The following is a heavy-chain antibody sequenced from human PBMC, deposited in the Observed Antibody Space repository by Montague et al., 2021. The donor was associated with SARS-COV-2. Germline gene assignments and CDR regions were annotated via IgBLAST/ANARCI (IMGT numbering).Heavy chain of an antibody. CDR1: GDSVARNRPA. CDR3: ARDPRYSLSWSLDY. CDR2: TSYRSKWYY. V-gene: IGHV6-1*01. D-gene: IGHD6-13*01. J-gene: IGHJ4*02. Sequence: CAISGDSVARNRPASDEHRSAPSTGLDWLGSTSYRSKWYYDYAVXVKSRMTISPDTSKNQFSLQLSSVTPEDRAVYYCARDPRYSLSWSLDYWGQGTLVTVSS.